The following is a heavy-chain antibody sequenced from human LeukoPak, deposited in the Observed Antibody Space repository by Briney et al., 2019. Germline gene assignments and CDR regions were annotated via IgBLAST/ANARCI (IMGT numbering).Heavy chain of an antibody. CDR3: ARGAAVALGL. CDR1: GFTLIEYN. D-gene: IGHD6-19*01. Sequence: GGSLRLSCGASGFTLIEYNMHWVRQAPGKGLEYVAFIQFDGTTEYYTDSVKGRFTMSRDKSKNTLYLQMNSLRGGDTAVYYCARGAAVALGLWGQGTLVTVSS. CDR2: IQFDGTTE. J-gene: IGHJ4*02. V-gene: IGHV3-30*02.